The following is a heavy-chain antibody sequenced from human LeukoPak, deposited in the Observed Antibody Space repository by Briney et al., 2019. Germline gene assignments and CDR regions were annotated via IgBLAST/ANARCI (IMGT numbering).Heavy chain of an antibody. CDR2: ISSSGSTI. V-gene: IGHV3-48*03. Sequence: GASLRLSWVASGFTFSSYEMNSVRQAPGKGLEWLSYISSSGSTIYYADSVKGRFTISRDNAKNSLYLQMKSLRAEDTAVYYCARDSRGCSGGSCYLDYWGQGTLVTVSS. D-gene: IGHD2-15*01. CDR3: ARDSRGCSGGSCYLDY. CDR1: GFTFSSYE. J-gene: IGHJ4*02.